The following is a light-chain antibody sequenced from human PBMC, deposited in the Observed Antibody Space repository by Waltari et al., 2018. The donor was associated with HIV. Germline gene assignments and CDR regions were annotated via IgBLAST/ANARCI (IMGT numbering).Light chain of an antibody. V-gene: IGLV3-1*01. CDR1: KLGDKY. CDR3: QAWDSSVV. CDR2: EDN. J-gene: IGLJ2*01. Sequence: SFELTQPPSVSVSPGQTASITCSGDKLGDKYVSWYQQKPGQSPVMVIYEDNNRPSGIPERFSGSNSGNTATLTISGTQAMDEADYFCQAWDSSVVFGGGTKLTVL.